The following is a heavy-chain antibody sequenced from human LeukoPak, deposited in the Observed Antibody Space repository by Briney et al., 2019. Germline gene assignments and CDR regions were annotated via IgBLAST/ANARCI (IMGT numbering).Heavy chain of an antibody. CDR3: ARLIAAIGFDY. V-gene: IGHV3-21*01. CDR2: ISSSSSYI. D-gene: IGHD6-13*01. J-gene: IGHJ4*02. Sequence: GGSLRLSCAASGFSLSDAWMDWVRQAPGKGLEWVSSISSSSSYIYYADSVKGRFTISRDNAKNSLYLQMNSLRAEDTAVYYCARLIAAIGFDYWGQGTLVTVSS. CDR1: GFSLSDAW.